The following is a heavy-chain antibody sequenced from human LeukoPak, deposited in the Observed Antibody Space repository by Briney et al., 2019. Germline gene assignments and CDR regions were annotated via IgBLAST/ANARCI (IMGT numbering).Heavy chain of an antibody. D-gene: IGHD3-9*01. CDR2: MNPNSGNT. V-gene: IGHV1-8*01. CDR3: ARGLRYFDWLLQGGGARAFDI. CDR1: GYTFTSYD. Sequence: ASVKVSCKASGYTFTSYDINWVRQATGQGLEWMGWMNPNSGNTGYAQKFQGRVTMTRNTSISTAYMELSSLRSEDTAVYYCARGLRYFDWLLQGGGARAFDIWGQGTMVTVSS. J-gene: IGHJ3*02.